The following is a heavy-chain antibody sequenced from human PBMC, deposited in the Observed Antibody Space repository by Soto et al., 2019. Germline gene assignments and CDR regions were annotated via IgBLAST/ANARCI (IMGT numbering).Heavy chain of an antibody. CDR1: GFTFSTYW. CDR3: ARGQYCSGGTCYSAPDY. Sequence: GSRTVACRASGFTFSTYWMYWVRQAPGKGLVWVSRINGDGRSTSYADSVKGRFTISRDNAKNTLYLQMNSLRAEDTALYYCARGQYCSGGTCYSAPDYWGQGTLVTVSS. D-gene: IGHD2-15*01. J-gene: IGHJ4*02. CDR2: INGDGRST. V-gene: IGHV3-74*01.